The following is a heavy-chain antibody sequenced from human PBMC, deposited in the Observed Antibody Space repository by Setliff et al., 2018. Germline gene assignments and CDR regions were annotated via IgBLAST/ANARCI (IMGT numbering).Heavy chain of an antibody. J-gene: IGHJ4*02. CDR1: GYTFTSYG. Sequence: VKVSCKASGYTFTSYGISWVRQAPGQGLEWMGWISAYNGNTNYAQKFQGRVTLTTDTSTSTAYMELRSLTSDDSAFYYCSRAPSVELVTIRTNSWFTYWGQGTLVTVSS. V-gene: IGHV1-18*01. D-gene: IGHD5-18*01. CDR2: ISAYNGNT. CDR3: SRAPSVELVTIRTNSWFTY.